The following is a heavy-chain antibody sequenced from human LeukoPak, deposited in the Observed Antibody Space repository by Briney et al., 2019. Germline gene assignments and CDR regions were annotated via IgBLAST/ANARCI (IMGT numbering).Heavy chain of an antibody. D-gene: IGHD3-22*01. CDR3: ARSSSGYYPFDY. Sequence: SETLSLTCTVSGGSISSSNWWSWVRQPPGKGLEWIGEIYHSGSTNYNPSLKSRVTISVDKSKNQFSLKLSSVTAADTAVYYCARSSSGYYPFDYWGQGTLVTVSS. CDR1: GGSISSSNW. CDR2: IYHSGST. V-gene: IGHV4-4*02. J-gene: IGHJ4*02.